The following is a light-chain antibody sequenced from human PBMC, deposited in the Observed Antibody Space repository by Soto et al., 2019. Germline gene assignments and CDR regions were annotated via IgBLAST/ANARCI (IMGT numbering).Light chain of an antibody. CDR2: EAS. CDR3: QQNGRSPIT. CDR1: QSVSTTW. Sequence: EMGLTQSPGILSLSPGEGATLSCRASQSVSTTWLGWYQQKPGQAPRLLIYEASSRTTGTPDRFSGSGSGTDFTLTISRLEPEDFAVYYCQQNGRSPITFGQGTRLEIK. J-gene: IGKJ5*01. V-gene: IGKV3-20*01.